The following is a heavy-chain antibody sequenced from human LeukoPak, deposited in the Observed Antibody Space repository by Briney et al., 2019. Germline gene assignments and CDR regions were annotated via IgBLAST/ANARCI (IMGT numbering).Heavy chain of an antibody. CDR2: ISYDGSNK. CDR3: ARDGYCSGGSCSYYYYYGMDV. CDR1: GFTFSSYA. D-gene: IGHD2-15*01. Sequence: GSLRLSCAASGFTFSSYAMHWVRQAPGKGLEWVAVISYDGSNKYYADSVKGRFTISRDNSKNTLYLQMNSLRAEDTAVYYCARDGYCSGGSCSYYYYYGMDVWGQGTTVTVSS. J-gene: IGHJ6*02. V-gene: IGHV3-30-3*01.